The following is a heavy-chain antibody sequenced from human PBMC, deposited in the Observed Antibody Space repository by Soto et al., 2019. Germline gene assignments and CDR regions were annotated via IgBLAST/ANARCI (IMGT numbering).Heavy chain of an antibody. CDR3: AREPYSSSWYPFDY. V-gene: IGHV3-48*03. Sequence: PGGSLRLSCAASGFTFSGYEMNWVRQAPGKGLEWVSYISSSGSTIYYADSVKGRFTISRNNAKNSLYLQMNSLRAEDTAVYYCAREPYSSSWYPFDYWGQGTLVTVSS. J-gene: IGHJ4*02. CDR1: GFTFSGYE. CDR2: ISSSGSTI. D-gene: IGHD6-13*01.